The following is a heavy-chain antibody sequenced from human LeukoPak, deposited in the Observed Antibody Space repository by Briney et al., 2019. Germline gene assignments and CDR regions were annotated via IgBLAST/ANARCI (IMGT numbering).Heavy chain of an antibody. V-gene: IGHV4-39*02. CDR3: ARDTYLGYSSGWDNWFDP. Sequence: SETLSLTCTVSGGSVSSHTYYWGWIRQLPGKGLEWIGSMHYIGSSYYNPSLKSRVTISIDTSKNQFSLNLSSVTAADTAVYYCARDTYLGYSSGWDNWFDPWGQGTLVTVSS. D-gene: IGHD6-19*01. CDR1: GGSVSSHTYY. J-gene: IGHJ5*02. CDR2: MHYIGSS.